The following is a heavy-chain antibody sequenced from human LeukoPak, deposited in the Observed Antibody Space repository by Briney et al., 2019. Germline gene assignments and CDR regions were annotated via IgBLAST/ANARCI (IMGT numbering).Heavy chain of an antibody. Sequence: GGSLRLSCAASGFTFSSYWMSWVRQAPGKGLEWVANIKQDGSEKYYVDSVKGRFTISRDNSKNTLYLQMNSLRADDTAVYYCAKSYYYDTSGDFFDYWGQGTLVTVSS. V-gene: IGHV3-7*03. CDR2: IKQDGSEK. CDR3: AKSYYYDTSGDFFDY. D-gene: IGHD3-22*01. J-gene: IGHJ4*02. CDR1: GFTFSSYW.